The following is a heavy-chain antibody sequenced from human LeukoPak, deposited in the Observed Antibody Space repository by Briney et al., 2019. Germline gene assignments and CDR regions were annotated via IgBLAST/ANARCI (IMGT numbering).Heavy chain of an antibody. CDR2: IGGSGGGT. CDR3: AKQKTYTATYNYFDC. Sequence: GGSLRLSCAVSGFTFSSYAMSWVRQAPGKGLEWVSGIGGSGGGTYYADSVKGRFTISRDNSKNTLYLQVNSLRAEDTAFYYCAKQKTYTATYNYFDCWGQGTLVAVSS. J-gene: IGHJ4*02. V-gene: IGHV3-23*01. CDR1: GFTFSSYA. D-gene: IGHD2-2*02.